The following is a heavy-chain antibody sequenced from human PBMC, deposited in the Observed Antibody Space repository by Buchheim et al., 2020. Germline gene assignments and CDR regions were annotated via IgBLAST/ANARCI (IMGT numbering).Heavy chain of an antibody. J-gene: IGHJ6*02. Sequence: QVQLQQWGAGLLKPSETLSLTCAVYGGSFSGYYWSWIRQPPGKGLEWIGEINHSGSTNYNPSLKSRVTISVDTSKNQFSLKLSSVTAADTAVYYCARGGYSGYDLFLGYYYGVDVWGQGTT. CDR2: INHSGST. D-gene: IGHD5-12*01. CDR3: ARGGYSGYDLFLGYYYGVDV. V-gene: IGHV4-34*01. CDR1: GGSFSGYY.